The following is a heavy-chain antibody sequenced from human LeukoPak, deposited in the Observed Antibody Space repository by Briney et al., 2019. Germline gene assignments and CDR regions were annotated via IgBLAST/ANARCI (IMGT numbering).Heavy chain of an antibody. CDR2: IGAYNGNT. Sequence: GASVKVSCKASGYTFTSYGISWVGQAPGQGLEWMGWIGAYNGNTNYAQKLQGRVTMTTDTSTSTAYMELRSLRSDDTAVYYCARGRIQLWLLNYFDYWGQGTLVTVSS. D-gene: IGHD5-18*01. CDR1: GYTFTSYG. V-gene: IGHV1-18*01. J-gene: IGHJ4*02. CDR3: ARGRIQLWLLNYFDY.